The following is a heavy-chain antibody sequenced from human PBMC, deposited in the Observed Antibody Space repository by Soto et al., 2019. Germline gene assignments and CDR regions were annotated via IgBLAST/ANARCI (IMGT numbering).Heavy chain of an antibody. J-gene: IGHJ4*02. Sequence: PSETLSLTCTVSGGSISSGGYYWSWIRQHPGKGLEWIGYIYYSGSTYYNPSLKSRVTISVDTSKNQFSLKLSSVTAADTAVYYCARARPLYYYDSSGNSFDYWGQGTLVTVS. D-gene: IGHD3-22*01. CDR1: GGSISSGGYY. CDR3: ARARPLYYYDSSGNSFDY. V-gene: IGHV4-31*03. CDR2: IYYSGST.